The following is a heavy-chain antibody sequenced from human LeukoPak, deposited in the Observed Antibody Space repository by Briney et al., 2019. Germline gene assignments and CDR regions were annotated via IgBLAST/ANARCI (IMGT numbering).Heavy chain of an antibody. CDR1: GFTFSSYE. CDR3: AREKPYYYDSSGPFDY. V-gene: IGHV3-48*03. J-gene: IGHJ4*02. CDR2: ISSSGSTI. D-gene: IGHD3-22*01. Sequence: GGSLRLSCEASGFTFSSYEMNWVRQAPGKGLEGVSYISSSGSTIYYADSVKGRFTISRDNAKNSLYLQMNSLRAEDTAVYYCAREKPYYYDSSGPFDYWGQGTLVTVSS.